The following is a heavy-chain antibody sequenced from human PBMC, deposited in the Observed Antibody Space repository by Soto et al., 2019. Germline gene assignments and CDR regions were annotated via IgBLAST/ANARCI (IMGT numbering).Heavy chain of an antibody. CDR3: ARHSFIGGRGWGGDY. Sequence: PSETLSLTCDVSGASINWGSNSWAWIRQPPGKGLEWIGNIYYSGSTFYNPSLKSRVTISVDTSKNQFSVKLTSVTATDTAVYYCARHSFIGGRGWGGDYWGPGTLVTVSS. CDR1: GASINWGSNS. CDR2: IYYSGST. D-gene: IGHD6-19*01. J-gene: IGHJ4*02. V-gene: IGHV4-39*01.